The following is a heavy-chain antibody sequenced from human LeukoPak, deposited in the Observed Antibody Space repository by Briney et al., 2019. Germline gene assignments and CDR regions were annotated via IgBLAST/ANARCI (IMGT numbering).Heavy chain of an antibody. V-gene: IGHV3-48*03. CDR2: ISSSGSTI. CDR1: GFTFRSYE. D-gene: IGHD2-15*01. CDR3: ARISCSGGSCYLSPYYYGMDV. Sequence: PGGSLRLSCAASGFTFRSYEMNWVRQAPGKGLEWVSYISSSGSTIYYADSVKGRFTISRDNAKNSLYLQMNSLRAEDTAVYYCARISCSGGSCYLSPYYYGMDVWGQGTTVTVSS. J-gene: IGHJ6*02.